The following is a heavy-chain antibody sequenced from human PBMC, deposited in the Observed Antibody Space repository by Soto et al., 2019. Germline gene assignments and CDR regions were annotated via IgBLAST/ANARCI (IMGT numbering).Heavy chain of an antibody. CDR2: IYYSGST. J-gene: IGHJ6*03. Sequence: PSETLSLTCTVSGGSISSYYWSWIRQPPGKGLEWIGYIYYSGSTNYNPSLKSRVTISVDTSKNQFSLKLSSVTAADTAVYYCARVRVYDILTGYSAYYYYMDVWGKGTTVTVSS. D-gene: IGHD3-9*01. V-gene: IGHV4-59*12. CDR3: ARVRVYDILTGYSAYYYYMDV. CDR1: GGSISSYY.